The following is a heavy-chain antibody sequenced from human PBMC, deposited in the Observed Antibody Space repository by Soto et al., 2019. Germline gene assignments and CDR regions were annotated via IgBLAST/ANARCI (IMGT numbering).Heavy chain of an antibody. V-gene: IGHV4-61*05. Sequence: SETLSLTCTVSGGSISTRSSYWGWIRQPPGKGLEWIGYIYYSGSTNYNPSLKSRVTISVDTSKNQFSLKLSSVTAADTAVYYCARGARATYYDILTGYLDYWGQGTLVTVSS. CDR3: ARGARATYYDILTGYLDY. CDR1: GGSISTRSSY. D-gene: IGHD3-9*01. CDR2: IYYSGST. J-gene: IGHJ4*02.